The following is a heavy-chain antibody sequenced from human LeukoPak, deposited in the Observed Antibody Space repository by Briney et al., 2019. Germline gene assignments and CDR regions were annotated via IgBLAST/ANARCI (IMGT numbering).Heavy chain of an antibody. CDR1: GYTSTSYD. Sequence: ASVKVSCKASGYTSTSYDINWVRQATGQGLEWMGWMNPNSGNTGYAQKFQGRVTMTRNTSISTAYMELSSLRSEDTAVYYCARMALTGYYRVKWFDPWGQGTLVTVSS. V-gene: IGHV1-8*01. D-gene: IGHD3-9*01. J-gene: IGHJ5*02. CDR3: ARMALTGYYRVKWFDP. CDR2: MNPNSGNT.